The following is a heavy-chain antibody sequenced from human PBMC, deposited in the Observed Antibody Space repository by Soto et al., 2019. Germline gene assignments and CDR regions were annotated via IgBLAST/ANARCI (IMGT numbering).Heavy chain of an antibody. D-gene: IGHD2-15*01. CDR3: ARGDREDILVVVGARPGEYGTDI. Sequence: QVQLVESGGGVVQPGGSLRLSCAASGFTFRTHAMHWVRQAPGKGLECLAVIAHDGSNAFYRDSVKGRFTVSRDNSKNTLDLYMNSLRSEDTGVYSCARGDREDILVVVGARPGEYGTDIWGQGTTVIVSS. J-gene: IGHJ6*02. CDR1: GFTFRTHA. CDR2: IAHDGSNA. V-gene: IGHV3-30-3*01.